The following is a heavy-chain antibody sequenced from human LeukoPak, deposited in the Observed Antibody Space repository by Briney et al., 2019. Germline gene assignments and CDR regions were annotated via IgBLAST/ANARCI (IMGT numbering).Heavy chain of an antibody. Sequence: PSETLSLTCAVYGGSFSGYYWSWIRQPPGKGLEWIGEINHSGSTNYNPSLKSRVTISVDTSKNQFSLKLSSVTAADTAVYYCARGRYCSSTSCYIRWFDPWGQGTLVTVSS. V-gene: IGHV4-34*01. CDR1: GGSFSGYY. D-gene: IGHD2-2*02. CDR3: ARGRYCSSTSCYIRWFDP. J-gene: IGHJ5*02. CDR2: INHSGST.